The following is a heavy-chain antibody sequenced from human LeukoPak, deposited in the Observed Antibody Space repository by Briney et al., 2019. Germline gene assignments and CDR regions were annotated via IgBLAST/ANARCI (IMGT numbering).Heavy chain of an antibody. J-gene: IGHJ3*02. CDR1: GFTVSTYE. CDR3: ARDRYGYSGDAFDI. CDR2: ISFSDSYI. V-gene: IGHV3-48*03. Sequence: GSRRLSCAASGFTVSTYEMNWVSQAPRKGLEWVSYISFSDSYIYYADSVKGRSTISRDNAKNSLSLQMNDLRAEDTAVYYCARDRYGYSGDAFDICGQRTIFSASS. D-gene: IGHD4-17*01.